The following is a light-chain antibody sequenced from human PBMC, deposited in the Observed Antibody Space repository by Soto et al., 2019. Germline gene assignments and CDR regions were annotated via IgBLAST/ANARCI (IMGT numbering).Light chain of an antibody. Sequence: EIVMTQSPATLSVSPGESATLSCRASQSVGSNLAWYQQKPGQAPRLLIYGASTRATGVPARFSGSGSGTEFTLTISSPQSEDVAVYYCQQYNNWPGTFGQGTKVEIK. CDR3: QQYNNWPGT. CDR2: GAS. J-gene: IGKJ1*01. V-gene: IGKV3-15*01. CDR1: QSVGSN.